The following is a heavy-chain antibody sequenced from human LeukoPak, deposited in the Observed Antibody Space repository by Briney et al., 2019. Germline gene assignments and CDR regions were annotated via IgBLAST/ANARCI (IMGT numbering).Heavy chain of an antibody. J-gene: IGHJ4*02. CDR3: ARIPKYSSGWYPFDY. D-gene: IGHD6-19*01. CDR2: INPNSGGT. Sequence: GASVKVSCKASGYTFTGYYMHWVRQAPGQGLEWMGWINPNSGGTNYAQKFQGRVTMTRDTSISTAYMELSRLRSDDTAVYYCARIPKYSSGWYPFDYWGQGTLVTVSS. CDR1: GYTFTGYY. V-gene: IGHV1-2*02.